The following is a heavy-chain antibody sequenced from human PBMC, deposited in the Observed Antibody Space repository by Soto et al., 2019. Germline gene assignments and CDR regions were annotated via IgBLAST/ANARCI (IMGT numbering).Heavy chain of an antibody. CDR1: GYTFSSYA. Sequence: QVQLVQSGAEVKKPGASVKVSCKASGYTFSSYAIHWVRQAPGQRLEWMGWINAGNGNTKYSQKFQGRVTITRDTSASKAYMELSSVRSEDTGVYYCAGVGGFDPWGQGPLDTVSS. CDR2: INAGNGNT. CDR3: AGVGGFDP. V-gene: IGHV1-3*01. J-gene: IGHJ5*02.